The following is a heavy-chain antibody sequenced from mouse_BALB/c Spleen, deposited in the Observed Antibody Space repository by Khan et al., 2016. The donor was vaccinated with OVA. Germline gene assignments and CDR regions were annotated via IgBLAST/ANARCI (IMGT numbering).Heavy chain of an antibody. J-gene: IGHJ3*01. Sequence: EVKLVESGGDLVRPGGSLKLSCSASGFTFSTYSMSWVRQTPDKRLEWVATISSAGDYTFFPDSVKGRFTISRDNARNTLYLQMSSLRSEDTAMYYCAIHLTGSFAYWGQATLVTVSA. CDR2: ISSAGDYT. CDR3: AIHLTGSFAY. D-gene: IGHD4-1*01. V-gene: IGHV5-6*02. CDR1: GFTFSTYS.